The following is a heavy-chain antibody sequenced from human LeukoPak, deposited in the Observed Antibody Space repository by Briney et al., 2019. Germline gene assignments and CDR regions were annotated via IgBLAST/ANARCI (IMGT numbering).Heavy chain of an antibody. J-gene: IGHJ4*02. D-gene: IGHD6-19*01. CDR3: AKKGYSNGWRDSYYFDC. CDR2: IRSDGSNK. Sequence: GGSLRLSCAASGFTLITYSMNWVRQAPGKGLEWVAFIRSDGSNKYYADSVKGRFTISRDNSKLYLQMNSLRAEDTAVYYCAKKGYSNGWRDSYYFDCWGQGTLVTVSS. V-gene: IGHV3-30*02. CDR1: GFTLITYS.